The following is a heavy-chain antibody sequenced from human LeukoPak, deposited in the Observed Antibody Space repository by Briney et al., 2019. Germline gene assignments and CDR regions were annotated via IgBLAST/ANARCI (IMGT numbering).Heavy chain of an antibody. CDR1: GYTFTSYD. CDR2: MNPNSGNT. D-gene: IGHD3-22*01. J-gene: IGHJ3*02. Sequence: ASVKVSCKASGYTFTSYDINWVRQATGQGLEWMGWMNPNSGNTGYAQKFQGRVTITRNTPISTAYMELSSLRSEDTAVYYCASGGITMIRNAFDIWGQGTMVTVSS. CDR3: ASGGITMIRNAFDI. V-gene: IGHV1-8*03.